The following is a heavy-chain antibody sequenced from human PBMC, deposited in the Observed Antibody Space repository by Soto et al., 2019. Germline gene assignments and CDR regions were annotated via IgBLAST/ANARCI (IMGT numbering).Heavy chain of an antibody. CDR3: AKPVAGTILFDY. D-gene: IGHD6-19*01. J-gene: IGHJ4*02. V-gene: IGHV3-23*01. CDR2: ISGSGGST. Sequence: GGSLRLCCAASGFTFSSYAMSWVRQAPGKGLEWVSAISGSGGSTYYADSVKGRFTISRDNSKNTLYLQMNSLRAEDTAVYYCAKPVAGTILFDYWGQGTLVTVSS. CDR1: GFTFSSYA.